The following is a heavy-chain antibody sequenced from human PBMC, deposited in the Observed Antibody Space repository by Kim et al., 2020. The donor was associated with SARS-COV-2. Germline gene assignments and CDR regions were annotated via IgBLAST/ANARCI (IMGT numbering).Heavy chain of an antibody. CDR3: ATDCSSTSCYSGALGY. CDR2: FDPEDGET. D-gene: IGHD2-2*02. J-gene: IGHJ4*02. Sequence: ASVKVSCKVSGYTLTELSMHWVRQAPGKGLEWMGGFDPEDGETIYAQKFQGRVTMTEDTSTDTAYMELSSLRSEDTAVYYCATDCSSTSCYSGALGYWGQGSLVTVSS. CDR1: GYTLTELS. V-gene: IGHV1-24*01.